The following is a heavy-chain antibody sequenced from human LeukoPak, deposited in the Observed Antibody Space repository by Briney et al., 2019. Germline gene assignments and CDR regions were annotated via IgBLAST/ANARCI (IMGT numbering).Heavy chain of an antibody. V-gene: IGHV3-48*02. J-gene: IGHJ4*02. CDR1: GFTFSSYS. CDR2: ISSSSSTI. Sequence: GGSLRLSCAASGFTFSSYSTNWVRQAPGKGLEWVSYISSSSSTIYYADSVKGRFTISRDNAKNSLYLQMNSLRDEDTAVYYCARVWGIAAAGGEIEYWGQGTLVTVSS. CDR3: ARVWGIAAAGGEIEY. D-gene: IGHD6-13*01.